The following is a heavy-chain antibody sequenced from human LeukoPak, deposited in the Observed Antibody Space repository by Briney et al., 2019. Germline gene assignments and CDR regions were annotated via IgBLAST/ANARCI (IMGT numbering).Heavy chain of an antibody. D-gene: IGHD3-10*01. CDR2: IYYSGST. J-gene: IGHJ4*02. Sequence: SETLSLTSPVSGGSLSCGGYYWSWTRQHPGKGLEWIGYIYYSGSTYYNPSLKSRVTISGDTSKNQFSLTLSSVTAADTAVYYCARDGVVRGFSYWGQGTLVTVSS. CDR3: ARDGVVRGFSY. CDR1: GGSLSCGGYY. V-gene: IGHV4-31*03.